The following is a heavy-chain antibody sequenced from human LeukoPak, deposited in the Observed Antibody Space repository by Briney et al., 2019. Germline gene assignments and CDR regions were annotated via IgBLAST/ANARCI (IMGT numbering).Heavy chain of an antibody. V-gene: IGHV1-69*04. Sequence: ASVTVSCTASGGTFSIYAISWVRQAPGQGVEWMGRIIPILGIANYTQKFQGRVTITADKSTSTAYMELSSLRSEDTAVYYCARELVAPRVRWFDPWGQGTLVTVSS. CDR3: ARELVAPRVRWFDP. D-gene: IGHD2-2*01. CDR1: GGTFSIYA. CDR2: IIPILGIA. J-gene: IGHJ5*02.